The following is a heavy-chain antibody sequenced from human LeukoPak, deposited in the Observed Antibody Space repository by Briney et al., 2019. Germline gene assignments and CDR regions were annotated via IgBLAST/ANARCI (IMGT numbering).Heavy chain of an antibody. V-gene: IGHV1-69*04. Sequence: ASVKVSCKASGSTFSSYAISWVRQASGQGLEWMGRIIPIFGIANYAQKFQGRVTITADKSTSTAYMELSSLRSEDTAVYYCARVQYYDSSAVGMDVWGQGTTVTVSS. CDR2: IIPIFGIA. D-gene: IGHD3-22*01. CDR3: ARVQYYDSSAVGMDV. J-gene: IGHJ6*02. CDR1: GSTFSSYA.